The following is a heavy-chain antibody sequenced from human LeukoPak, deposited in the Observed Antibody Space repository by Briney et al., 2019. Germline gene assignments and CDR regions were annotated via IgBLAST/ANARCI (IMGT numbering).Heavy chain of an antibody. Sequence: GASVKVSCKASGYTFTSYAMHWVRQAPGQRLEWMGWINAGNGNTKYSQKFQGRVTITRDTSASTAYMELSSLRSEDTAVYYCARGAAYCGGDCYPDDAFDIWGRGTMVTVSS. CDR1: GYTFTSYA. V-gene: IGHV1-3*01. CDR2: INAGNGNT. J-gene: IGHJ3*02. D-gene: IGHD2-21*02. CDR3: ARGAAYCGGDCYPDDAFDI.